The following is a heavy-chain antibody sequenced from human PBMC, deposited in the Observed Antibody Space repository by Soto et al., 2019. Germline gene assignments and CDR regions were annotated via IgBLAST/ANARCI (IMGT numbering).Heavy chain of an antibody. CDR2: IYYSGTT. Sequence: SATLSLTCTVSGGSIKVGGYYWGWIRQPPGKGLEWVATIYYSGTTYYNPSLKSRLTISLDTSKNQFSLDLTSVTAADTAFYYCARLAYSDYTTRGQGTLVTVS. J-gene: IGHJ4*02. CDR3: ARLAYSDYTT. D-gene: IGHD5-12*01. V-gene: IGHV4-39*01. CDR1: GGSIKVGGYY.